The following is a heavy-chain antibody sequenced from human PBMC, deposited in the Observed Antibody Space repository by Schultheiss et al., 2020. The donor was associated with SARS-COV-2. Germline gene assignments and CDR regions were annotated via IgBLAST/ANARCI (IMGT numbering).Heavy chain of an antibody. CDR1: GYTFSGYY. CDR3: ATDLSGRDPNYYGMDV. D-gene: IGHD3-10*01. J-gene: IGHJ6*02. Sequence: ASVKVSCKASGYTFSGYYLHWVRQAPGQGLEWMGGFDPEDGETIYAQKFQGRVTMTEDTSTDTAYMELSSLRSEDTAVYYCATDLSGRDPNYYGMDVWGQGTTVTVSS. V-gene: IGHV1-24*01. CDR2: FDPEDGET.